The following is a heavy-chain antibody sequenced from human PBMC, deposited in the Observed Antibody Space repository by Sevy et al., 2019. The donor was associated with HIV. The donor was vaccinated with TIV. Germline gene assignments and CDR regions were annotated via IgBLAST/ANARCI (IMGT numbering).Heavy chain of an antibody. CDR2: ISSNGGST. CDR3: VKELGYCSSTSCLKYYYYYMDV. V-gene: IGHV3-64D*06. Sequence: GGSLRLSCSASGFTFSSYAMHWVRQAPGKGLEYVSAISSNGGSTYYADSVKGRFTISRDNSKNTLYLQMSSLRAEDTAVYYCVKELGYCSSTSCLKYYYYYMDVWGKGTTVNVSS. J-gene: IGHJ6*03. D-gene: IGHD2-2*01. CDR1: GFTFSSYA.